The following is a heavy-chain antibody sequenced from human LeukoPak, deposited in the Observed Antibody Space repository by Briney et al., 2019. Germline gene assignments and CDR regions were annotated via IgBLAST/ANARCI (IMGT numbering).Heavy chain of an antibody. V-gene: IGHV3-23*01. CDR1: GFTFSSYA. Sequence: GGSLRLSCETSGFTFSSYAMSWVRQAPGKGLELVSAISGSGGSTYYADSVKGRFTISRDNSKNTLYLQMNSLRAEDTAVYYCAKDLRRDSSGYYWGQGTLVTVSS. CDR2: ISGSGGST. CDR3: AKDLRRDSSGYY. J-gene: IGHJ4*02. D-gene: IGHD3-22*01.